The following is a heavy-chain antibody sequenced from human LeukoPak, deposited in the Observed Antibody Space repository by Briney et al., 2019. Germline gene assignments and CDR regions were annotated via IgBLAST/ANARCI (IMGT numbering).Heavy chain of an antibody. V-gene: IGHV3-23*01. CDR3: ARADDDFWSGYVY. J-gene: IGHJ1*01. Sequence: GGSLRLSCAASGFTFSSYAMSWVRQAPGKGLEWVSAISGSGGSTYYADSVKGRFTISRDNAKNSLYLQMNSLRAEDTAVYYCARADDDFWSGYVYWGQGTLVTVSS. D-gene: IGHD3-3*01. CDR2: ISGSGGST. CDR1: GFTFSSYA.